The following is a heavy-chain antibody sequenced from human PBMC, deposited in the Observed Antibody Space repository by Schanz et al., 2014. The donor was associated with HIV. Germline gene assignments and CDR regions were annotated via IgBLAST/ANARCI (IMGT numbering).Heavy chain of an antibody. Sequence: VQLVESGGGVVQPGRSLRLSCAASGFSFSTYDMHWVRQAPGKGLVWVSRINSNEGTTDYADSVKGRFTISRDNAKNTLYLQMNSLRAEDTAVYYCVRLMSSDYDFYHYGMDVWGQGTTVIVSS. CDR3: VRLMSSDYDFYHYGMDV. CDR2: INSNEGTT. J-gene: IGHJ6*02. D-gene: IGHD4-17*01. V-gene: IGHV3-74*02. CDR1: GFSFSTYD.